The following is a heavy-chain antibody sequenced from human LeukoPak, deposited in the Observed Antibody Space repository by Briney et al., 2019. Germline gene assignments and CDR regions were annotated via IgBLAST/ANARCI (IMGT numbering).Heavy chain of an antibody. J-gene: IGHJ4*02. Sequence: PSETLSLTCAVSGYSISSGYYWGWSRQPPGKGREWSGSIYHSGNTYYNPSLNSRVTISVDTSKNQFSLKLISVTAADTAVYHCARDARDFWSDYHDRFDYWGQGTVVTVSS. CDR3: ARDARDFWSDYHDRFDY. D-gene: IGHD3-3*01. CDR1: GYSISSGYY. V-gene: IGHV4-38-2*02. CDR2: IYHSGNT.